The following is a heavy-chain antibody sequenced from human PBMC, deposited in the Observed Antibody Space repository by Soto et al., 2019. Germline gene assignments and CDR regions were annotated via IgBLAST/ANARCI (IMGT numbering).Heavy chain of an antibody. CDR2: IWYDGSNK. CDR3: ARLDCSGGSCYSGYYGMDV. D-gene: IGHD2-15*01. V-gene: IGHV3-33*01. CDR1: GFTFSSYG. Sequence: QVQLVESGGGVVQPGRSLRLSCAASGFTFSSYGMHWVRQAPGKGLEWVAVIWYDGSNKYYADSVKGRFTISRDNSKNTLYLQMSSLRAEDTAVYYCARLDCSGGSCYSGYYGMDVWGQGTTVTVSS. J-gene: IGHJ6*02.